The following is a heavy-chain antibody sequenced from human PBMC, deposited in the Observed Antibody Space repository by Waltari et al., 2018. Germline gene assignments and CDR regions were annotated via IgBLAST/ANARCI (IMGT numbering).Heavy chain of an antibody. V-gene: IGHV4-4*02. CDR3: ARDRGRGLYLDS. D-gene: IGHD2-15*01. J-gene: IGHJ4*02. Sequence: QLQLQESGPGLVKPSGTLSLTCAVSGGSMSSSYWWSWVRQPPGKGLEWIGQVHGSGRANYNPSFASRVTVSLDTPNNQFSLRVTSATAADTAIYYCARDRGRGLYLDSWGPGTLVAVSP. CDR2: VHGSGRA. CDR1: GGSMSSSYW.